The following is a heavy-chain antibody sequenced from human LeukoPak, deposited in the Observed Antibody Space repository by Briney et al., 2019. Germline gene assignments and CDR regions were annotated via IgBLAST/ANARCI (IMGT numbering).Heavy chain of an antibody. V-gene: IGHV4-59*01. CDR3: AREAPLWSGSNYYYYMDV. CDR2: IYHDGST. Sequence: GSLRLSCAASGFTFSSYSLSWVRQAPGKGLEWIGYIYHDGSTKYNPALKSRVTITVDTSKSQFSLKLSSVTAADTAVYYCAREAPLWSGSNYYYYMDVWGKGTTVTVSS. J-gene: IGHJ6*03. D-gene: IGHD3-3*01. CDR1: GFTFSSYS.